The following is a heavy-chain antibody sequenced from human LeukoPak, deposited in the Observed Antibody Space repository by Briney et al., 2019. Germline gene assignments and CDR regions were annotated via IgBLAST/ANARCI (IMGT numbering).Heavy chain of an antibody. Sequence: PGGSLRLSCAASGFAFSSYAMSWVRQAPGKGLEWISGIGGSGVATYYADSVKGRFTISRDNSKNTLHLQMNSLRVDDTAVYYCTKVEVDGDYTPAFWGQGTLVTVSS. CDR3: TKVEVDGDYTPAF. V-gene: IGHV3-23*01. CDR1: GFAFSSYA. D-gene: IGHD4-17*01. J-gene: IGHJ4*02. CDR2: IGGSGVAT.